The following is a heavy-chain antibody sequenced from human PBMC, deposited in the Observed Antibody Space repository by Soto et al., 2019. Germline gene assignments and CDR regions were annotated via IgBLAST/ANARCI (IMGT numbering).Heavy chain of an antibody. J-gene: IGHJ4*02. CDR1: GFTFSSYE. D-gene: IGHD1-26*01. CDR3: ARGWPGDDSGSYFFDY. Sequence: QPGGSLRLSCAASGFTFSSYEMNWVRQAAGKGLEWVSYISGSGSTRYYADSVKGRFTISRDNAKNSLYLQMNSLRAEDTAVYYCARGWPGDDSGSYFFDYWGQGTLVTVSS. V-gene: IGHV3-48*03. CDR2: ISGSGSTR.